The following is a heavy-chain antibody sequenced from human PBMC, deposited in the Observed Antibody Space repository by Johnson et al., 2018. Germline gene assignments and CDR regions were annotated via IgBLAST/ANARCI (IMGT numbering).Heavy chain of an antibody. D-gene: IGHD3-10*01. CDR1: GFTFSSYA. Sequence: VQLVESGGGLVQPGGSLRLSCAASGFTFSSYAMSWVRQAPGKGLEWVSAISGSGGSTYYADSVKGRFTISRENSKNTLYLQMNSLRAEDTAGYYCAKVRRITVVRGKGDYGMDVWGQGTTVTVSS. V-gene: IGHV3-23*04. CDR3: AKVRRITVVRGKGDYGMDV. J-gene: IGHJ6*02. CDR2: ISGSGGST.